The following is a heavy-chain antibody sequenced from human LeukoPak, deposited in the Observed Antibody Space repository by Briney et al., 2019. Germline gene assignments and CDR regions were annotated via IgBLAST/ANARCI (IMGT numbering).Heavy chain of an antibody. D-gene: IGHD1-26*01. CDR2: IYYSGST. V-gene: IGHV4-59*08. Sequence: PSETLSLTCTVSGGSLSSFYWSWIRQPPGKGLGWIGYIYYSGSTNYNPSLKSRVTISVDTSKNQFSLKLSSVTAADTAVYYCARHSGSRDGFDIWGQGTMVTVSS. J-gene: IGHJ3*02. CDR3: ARHSGSRDGFDI. CDR1: GGSLSSFY.